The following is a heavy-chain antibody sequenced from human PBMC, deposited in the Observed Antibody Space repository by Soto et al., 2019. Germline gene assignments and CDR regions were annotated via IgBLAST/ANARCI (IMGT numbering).Heavy chain of an antibody. CDR3: ARSPRPYGDLDY. CDR1: GFTVSSNY. V-gene: IGHV3-66*01. D-gene: IGHD4-17*01. J-gene: IGHJ4*02. Sequence: GGSLRLSCAASGFTVSSNYMSWVRQAPGKGLEWVSVIYSGGSTYYADSVKGRFTISRDNSKNTLYLQMNSLRAEDTAVYYCARSPRPYGDLDYWGQGTLVTVSS. CDR2: IYSGGST.